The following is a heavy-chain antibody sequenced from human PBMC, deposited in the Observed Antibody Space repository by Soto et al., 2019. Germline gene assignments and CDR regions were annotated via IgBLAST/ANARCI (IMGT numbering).Heavy chain of an antibody. J-gene: IGHJ5*02. V-gene: IGHV3-9*01. CDR3: AKHPSSSWYFGWFDP. Sequence: GGSLRLSCAASGFTFDDYAMHWVRQAPGKGLEWVSGISWNSGSIGYADSVKGRFTISRDNAKNSLYLQMNSLRAEDTALYYCAKHPSSSWYFGWFDPWGQGTLVTVSS. CDR1: GFTFDDYA. CDR2: ISWNSGSI. D-gene: IGHD6-13*01.